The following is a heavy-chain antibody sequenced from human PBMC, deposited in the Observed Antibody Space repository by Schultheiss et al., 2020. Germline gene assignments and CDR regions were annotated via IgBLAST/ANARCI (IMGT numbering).Heavy chain of an antibody. CDR2: ISYDGSNK. V-gene: IGHV3-30*03. D-gene: IGHD1-26*01. J-gene: IGHJ5*02. CDR3: ARDPQFRWGS. CDR1: GFTFSDYY. Sequence: GGSLRLSCAASGFTFSDYYMSWIRQAPGKGLEWVAVISYDGSNKYYADSVKGRFTISRDNAKNSLYLQMNSLRAEDTAVYYCARDPQFRWGSWGQGTLVTVSS.